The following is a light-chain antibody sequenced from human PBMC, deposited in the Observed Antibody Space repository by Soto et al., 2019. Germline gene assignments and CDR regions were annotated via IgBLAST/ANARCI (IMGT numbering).Light chain of an antibody. CDR3: PYYDSSVSGYV. CDR1: SSNIGAGYD. CDR2: GNN. J-gene: IGLJ1*01. V-gene: IGLV1-40*01. Sequence: QSVLTLPPSVSGAPGQRVTISCTGSSSNIGAGYDVHWYQQLPGTAPKLLIYGNNNRPSGVPDRFSGPKSGTSASLAITGLQDEDEADYYCPYYDSSVSGYVFGTGTKVTVL.